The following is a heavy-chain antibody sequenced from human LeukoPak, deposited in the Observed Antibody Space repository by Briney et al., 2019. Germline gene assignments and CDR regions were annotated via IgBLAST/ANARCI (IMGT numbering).Heavy chain of an antibody. CDR2: MYLSGTT. J-gene: IGHJ4*02. Sequence: SETLSLTCTVSGDSINSLDLWSWVRQPPGKGLEWIGEMYLSGTTHSNPSVKSRVTITIDKSKNQFSLKLSSVTAADTAVYYCARGSRGYSYGWGQGTLVTVSS. CDR1: GDSINSLDL. CDR3: ARGSRGYSYG. V-gene: IGHV4-4*02. D-gene: IGHD5-18*01.